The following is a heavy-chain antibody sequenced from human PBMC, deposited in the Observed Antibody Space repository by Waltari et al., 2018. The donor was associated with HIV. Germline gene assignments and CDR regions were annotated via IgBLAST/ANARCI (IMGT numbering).Heavy chain of an antibody. Sequence: QVQLVQSGAEVKKPGAAVKVPCKACGSTFTGYSMHRVPQAPGQGLEWMGWINPNSGGTNYAQKFQGRVTMTRDTSISTAYMELSRLRSDDTAVYYCASAQLGSYYFDYWGQGTLVTVSS. CDR1: GSTFTGYS. CDR2: INPNSGGT. V-gene: IGHV1-2*02. D-gene: IGHD3-10*01. J-gene: IGHJ4*02. CDR3: ASAQLGSYYFDY.